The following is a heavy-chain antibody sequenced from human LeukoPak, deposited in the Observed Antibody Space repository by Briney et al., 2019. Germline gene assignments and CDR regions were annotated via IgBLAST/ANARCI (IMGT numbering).Heavy chain of an antibody. CDR2: IYPGGSDT. J-gene: IGHJ4*02. Sequence: GESLKISCKGSGYSFTSYWIGLVRQMPGKGLEWMGIIYPGGSDTRYSPSFQGQATISADKSISTAYLQWSSLKASDTAMYYCARRIAVAGLYYLLDYWGQGTLVTVSS. CDR3: ARRIAVAGLYYLLDY. V-gene: IGHV5-51*01. CDR1: GYSFTSYW. D-gene: IGHD6-19*01.